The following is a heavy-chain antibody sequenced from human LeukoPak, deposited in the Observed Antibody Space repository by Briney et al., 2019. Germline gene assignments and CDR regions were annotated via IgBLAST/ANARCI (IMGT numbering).Heavy chain of an antibody. D-gene: IGHD3-10*01. CDR2: IYYSGST. V-gene: IGHV4-59*01. J-gene: IGHJ6*03. CDR3: ARVGLGSGSSTGNYYYMDV. Sequence: SETLSLTCTVSGGSISSYYWSWIRQPPGKELEWIGYIYYSGSTKYSPSLKNRITISVDTSKNQLSLKLSSATAADTAVYYCARVGLGSGSSTGNYYYMDVWGKGTTVTVSS. CDR1: GGSISSYY.